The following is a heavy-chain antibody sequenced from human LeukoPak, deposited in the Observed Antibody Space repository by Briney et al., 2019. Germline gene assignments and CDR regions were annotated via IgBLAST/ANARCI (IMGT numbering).Heavy chain of an antibody. J-gene: IGHJ4*02. Sequence: GGSLRLSRAASGFTFSDYYMSGIGQAPGKGLEWVSYISCSSSYTNYADSVKGRFTISRDNAKNSLYLQMNSLRAEDTAVYYCARDEGTGTTDYWGQGTLVTASS. CDR3: ARDEGTGTTDY. CDR1: GFTFSDYY. D-gene: IGHD1-1*01. V-gene: IGHV3-11*06. CDR2: ISCSSSYT.